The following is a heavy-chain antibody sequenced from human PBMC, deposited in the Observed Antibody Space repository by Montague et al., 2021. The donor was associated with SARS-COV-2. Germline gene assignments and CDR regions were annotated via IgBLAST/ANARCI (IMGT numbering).Heavy chain of an antibody. CDR3: AKLYSYGPDFDY. D-gene: IGHD5-18*01. J-gene: IGHJ4*02. CDR1: GFTFSNYG. CDR2: IYSGGSST. V-gene: IGHV3-23*03. Sequence: SLRLSCAASGFTFSNYGMSWVRQAPGKGLEWVSVIYSGGSSTYYADSVKGRFTISRDNSKNTLYLQMNSLRAEDTAVYYCAKLYSYGPDFDYWGQGTLVTVSS.